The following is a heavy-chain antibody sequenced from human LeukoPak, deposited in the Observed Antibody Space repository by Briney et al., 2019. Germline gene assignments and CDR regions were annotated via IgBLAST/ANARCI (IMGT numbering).Heavy chain of an antibody. CDR2: ISYDGSNK. J-gene: IGHJ4*02. V-gene: IGHV3-30*04. D-gene: IGHD6-19*01. CDR1: GFTFSSYA. CDR3: ARDGGIAVAGRRGFDY. Sequence: GGSLRLSCAASGFTFSSYAMHWVRQAPGKGLEWVAVISYDGSNKYYADSVKGRFTISRDNSKNTLYLQMNSLRAEDTAVYYCARDGGIAVAGRRGFDYWGQGTLVTVSS.